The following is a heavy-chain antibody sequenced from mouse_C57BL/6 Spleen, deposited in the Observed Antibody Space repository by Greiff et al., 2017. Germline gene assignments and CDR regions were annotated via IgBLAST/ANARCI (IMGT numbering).Heavy chain of an antibody. V-gene: IGHV5-9*01. D-gene: IGHD1-1*01. CDR2: ISGGGGNT. CDR1: GFTFSSYT. Sequence: EVQVVESGGGLVKPGGSLKLSCAASGFTFSSYTMSWVRQTPEKRLEWVATISGGGGNTYYPDSVKGRFTISRDNAKNTLYLQMSSLRSEDTALYYCARFTTVAGAMDYWGQGTSVTVSS. CDR3: ARFTTVAGAMDY. J-gene: IGHJ4*01.